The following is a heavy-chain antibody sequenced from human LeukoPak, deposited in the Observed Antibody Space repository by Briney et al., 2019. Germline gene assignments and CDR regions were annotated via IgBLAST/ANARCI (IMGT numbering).Heavy chain of an antibody. J-gene: IGHJ4*02. Sequence: PSETLSLTRAVYGGSFSGYYWSWIRQPPGKGLEWIGEINHSGSTNYNPSLKSRVTISVDTSKNQFSLKLSSVTAADTAVYYCARDRGWGYFSGFDYWGQGTLVTVSS. D-gene: IGHD3-22*01. CDR1: GGSFSGYY. CDR3: ARDRGWGYFSGFDY. V-gene: IGHV4-34*01. CDR2: INHSGST.